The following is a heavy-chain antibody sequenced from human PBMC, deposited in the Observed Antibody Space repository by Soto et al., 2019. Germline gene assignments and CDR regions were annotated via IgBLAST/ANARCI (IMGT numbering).Heavy chain of an antibody. D-gene: IGHD1-26*01. J-gene: IGHJ4*02. V-gene: IGHV3-15*07. CDR1: GFTFRNAW. CDR2: ILSKTDGGTT. Sequence: PGGSLRLSCVDSGFTFRNAWMNWVRQAPGKGLEWVGRILSKTDGGTTDYIAPVKDRFLISRDDSKKTLYLQMNNLKTEDTGVYYCATGIAGSYAYWGQGTLVTVSS. CDR3: ATGIAGSYAY.